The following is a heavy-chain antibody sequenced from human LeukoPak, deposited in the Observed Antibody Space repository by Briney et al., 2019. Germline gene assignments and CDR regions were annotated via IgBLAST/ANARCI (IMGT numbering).Heavy chain of an antibody. CDR1: GFTFSSYA. V-gene: IGHV3-23*01. CDR2: ISGSGGST. CDR3: ARDRSENLVIAIPDAFDI. D-gene: IGHD2-21*01. Sequence: GGSLRLSCAASGFTFSSYAMSWVRQAPGKGLEWVSAISGSGGSTYYADSVKGRFTISRDNSKNTLYLQMNSLRAEDTAVYYCARDRSENLVIAIPDAFDIWGQGTMVTVSS. J-gene: IGHJ3*02.